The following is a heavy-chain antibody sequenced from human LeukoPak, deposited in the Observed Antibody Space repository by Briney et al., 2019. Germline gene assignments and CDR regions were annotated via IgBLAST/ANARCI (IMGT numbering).Heavy chain of an antibody. CDR3: ARRYFDY. Sequence: PGGSLRLSCAASGFTFGGYWMSWVRQAPGKGLEWVANIKEDGSEKYYVDSVKGRFTISRDNAKNSRFLQMNSLRAEDTAVYYCARRYFDYWGQGTLVTVSS. CDR1: GFTFGGYW. CDR2: IKEDGSEK. J-gene: IGHJ4*02. V-gene: IGHV3-7*01.